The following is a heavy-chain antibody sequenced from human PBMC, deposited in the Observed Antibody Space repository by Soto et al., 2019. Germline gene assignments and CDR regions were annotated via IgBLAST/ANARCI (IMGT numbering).Heavy chain of an antibody. V-gene: IGHV4-31*03. J-gene: IGHJ6*02. CDR2: IYYSVRT. Sequence: QVQLQGSGPRLVKPSQTLSLTCSVSGASISSGAYFWTWIRHHPGKGLEWIGYIYYSVRTSYTYHNASSESRVTISVDTSKNLYSLRLSSVTAADTDTNYCARDKGPDTYRPTRIRDYSYAMDVWGQGTTVIVSS. CDR3: ARDKGPDTYRPTRIRDYSYAMDV. CDR1: GASISSGAYF. D-gene: IGHD3-16*02.